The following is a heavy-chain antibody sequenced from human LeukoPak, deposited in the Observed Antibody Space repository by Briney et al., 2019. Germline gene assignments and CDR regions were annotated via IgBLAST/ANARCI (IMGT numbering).Heavy chain of an antibody. J-gene: IGHJ4*02. CDR2: ISYDGSNK. CDR3: ARGFGRKAHFGESHYFDY. V-gene: IGHV3-30*04. D-gene: IGHD3-10*01. Sequence: QPGRSLRLFCAASGFTFSSFAMHWVRQAPGKGLEWVAVISYDGSNKYYADSVKGRFTISRDNSKNTLYLQMNSLRAEDKAVYSCARGFGRKAHFGESHYFDYGGQGTRVTVSS. CDR1: GFTFSSFA.